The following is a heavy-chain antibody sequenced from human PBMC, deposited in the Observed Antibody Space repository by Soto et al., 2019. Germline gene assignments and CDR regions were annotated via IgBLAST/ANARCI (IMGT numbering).Heavy chain of an antibody. Sequence: TLSLTCTVSGGSISIGGYYWSWIRQHPGKGLEWIGYIYYSGSTYYNPSLKSRVTISVDTSKNQFSLKLSSVTAADTAVYYCARALAIEDYYDRSGRRVWFDPWGQGTLVTVSS. D-gene: IGHD3-22*01. J-gene: IGHJ5*02. V-gene: IGHV4-31*03. CDR2: IYYSGST. CDR1: GGSISIGGYY. CDR3: ARALAIEDYYDRSGRRVWFDP.